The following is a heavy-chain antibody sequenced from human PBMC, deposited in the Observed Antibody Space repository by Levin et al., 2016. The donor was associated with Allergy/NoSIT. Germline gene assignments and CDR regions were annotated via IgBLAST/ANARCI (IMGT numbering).Heavy chain of an antibody. D-gene: IGHD2-2*01. V-gene: IGHV3-33*01. Sequence: VRQAPGKGLEWVAVIWYDGSNKYYADSVKGRFTISRDNSKNTLYLQMNSLRAEDTAVYYCARDYSIVVVPAATDAFDIWGQGTMVTVSS. CDR2: IWYDGSNK. J-gene: IGHJ3*02. CDR3: ARDYSIVVVPAATDAFDI.